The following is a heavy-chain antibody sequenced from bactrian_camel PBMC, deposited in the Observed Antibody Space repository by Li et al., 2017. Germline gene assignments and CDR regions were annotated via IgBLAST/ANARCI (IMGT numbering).Heavy chain of an antibody. J-gene: IGHJ4*01. D-gene: IGHD5*01. Sequence: HVQLVESGGGSVQAGGSLRLSCAASGAMNRCIGWFRQPPGKEREGVARMTSAGVTTYADYVKGRFTISRDVANDTLYLQMNDLKPDDTAMYYCVARDSSLCYGWGSSSCMYWGQGTQVTVS. CDR3: VARDSSLCYGWGSSSCMY. CDR1: GAMNRC. V-gene: IGHV3S53*01. CDR2: MTSAGVT.